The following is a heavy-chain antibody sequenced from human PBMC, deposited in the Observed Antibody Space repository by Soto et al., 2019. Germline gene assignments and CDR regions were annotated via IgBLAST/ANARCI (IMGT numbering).Heavy chain of an antibody. D-gene: IGHD3-22*01. CDR3: ARGPYYDSSGYYFDDAFDI. Sequence: EVQLVESGGGLVQPGRSLRLSCAASGFTFDDYAMHWVRQAPGKGLEWVSGISWNSGSIGYADSVKGRFTISRDNAKNSLYLQMNSLRAEDTAVYYCARGPYYDSSGYYFDDAFDIWGQGTMVTVSS. CDR2: ISWNSGSI. V-gene: IGHV3-9*01. J-gene: IGHJ3*02. CDR1: GFTFDDYA.